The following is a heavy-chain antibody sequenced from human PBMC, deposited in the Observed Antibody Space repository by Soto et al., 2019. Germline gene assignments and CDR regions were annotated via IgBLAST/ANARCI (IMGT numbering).Heavy chain of an antibody. CDR1: GGTFSTYD. J-gene: IGHJ3*02. CDR2: IIPIVGTA. CDR3: ARVGAYDYESTGYSAAFDI. Sequence: QVQLVQSGAEVKKPGSSVKVSCKASGGTFSTYDINWVRQAPGQGLEWMGVIIPIVGTANYAQKFQDRLTITADEFTNTSHMELSSLRSEVTAVYYCARVGAYDYESTGYSAAFDIWGQGTMVTVSS. V-gene: IGHV1-69*01. D-gene: IGHD3-22*01.